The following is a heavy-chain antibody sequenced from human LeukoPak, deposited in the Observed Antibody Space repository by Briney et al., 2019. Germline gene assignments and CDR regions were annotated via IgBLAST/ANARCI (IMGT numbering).Heavy chain of an antibody. CDR1: GGSISSSSYY. CDR3: ASQVSSIAAAGTLDY. D-gene: IGHD6-13*01. CDR2: IYYTGRT. V-gene: IGHV4-39*01. Sequence: SETLSLTCTVSGGSISSSSYYWGWIRQPPGKGLEWIGSIYYTGRTYYNASLKSRVTMSVDTSKNQFSLKLSSVTAADTAVYYCASQVSSIAAAGTLDYWGQGTLVTVSS. J-gene: IGHJ4*02.